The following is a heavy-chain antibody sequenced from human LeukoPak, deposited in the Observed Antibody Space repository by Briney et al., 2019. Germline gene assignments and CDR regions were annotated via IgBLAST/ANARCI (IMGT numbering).Heavy chain of an antibody. CDR2: ISSDGTYT. J-gene: IGHJ4*02. D-gene: IGHD6-6*01. CDR1: GFTFSSHL. Sequence: GGSLRLSCAASGFTFSSHLMHWVRQAPGKGLVWVSRISSDGTYTNYADSVRGRFTISRDNAKNTLYLQVNNLRAEDTAVYYCARGPNSNWSGLDFWGQGTLLTVSS. V-gene: IGHV3-74*01. CDR3: ARGPNSNWSGLDF.